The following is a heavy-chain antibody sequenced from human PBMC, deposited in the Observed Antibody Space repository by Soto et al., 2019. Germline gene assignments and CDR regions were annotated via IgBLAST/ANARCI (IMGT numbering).Heavy chain of an antibody. CDR1: GDSAFSNSAA. D-gene: IGHD6-13*01. V-gene: IGHV6-1*01. Sequence: SQTLSLTCAISGDSAFSNSAAWNWSRQSPSRGLEWLGRTYYRSKWYNDYAVPVNSRITINPDTSKNQFSLQLNSVTPEDTAVYYWAREGYSSSWSLDYWGQGTLVTVSS. CDR2: TYYRSKWYN. CDR3: AREGYSSSWSLDY. J-gene: IGHJ4*02.